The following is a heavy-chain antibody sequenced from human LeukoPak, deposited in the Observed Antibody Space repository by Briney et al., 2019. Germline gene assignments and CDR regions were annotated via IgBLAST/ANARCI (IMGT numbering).Heavy chain of an antibody. CDR3: ARAYSSSSPVDY. V-gene: IGHV4-34*01. J-gene: IGHJ4*02. D-gene: IGHD6-13*01. Sequence: SETLSLTCAVYGGSFSGYYWSWIRQPPGKGLEWIGYIYHSGSTYYNPSLKSRVTISVDRSKNQFSLKLSSVTAADTAVYYCARAYSSSSPVDYWGQGTLVTVSS. CDR2: IYHSGST. CDR1: GGSFSGYY.